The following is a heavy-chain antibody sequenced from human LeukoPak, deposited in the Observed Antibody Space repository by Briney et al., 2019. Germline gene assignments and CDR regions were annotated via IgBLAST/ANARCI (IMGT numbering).Heavy chain of an antibody. CDR3: ARDRSMAYDAFDI. CDR1: GFTFRSFT. J-gene: IGHJ3*02. Sequence: GGSLRLSCKTSGFTFRSFTMNWVRQAPGKGLEWVSSISTTGNYTYYSDSVRGRFTFSRDNAKNSLYLQMNSLRAEDTAVYYCARDRSMAYDAFDIWGQGTMVTVSS. CDR2: ISTTGNYT. D-gene: IGHD5-24*01. V-gene: IGHV3-21*01.